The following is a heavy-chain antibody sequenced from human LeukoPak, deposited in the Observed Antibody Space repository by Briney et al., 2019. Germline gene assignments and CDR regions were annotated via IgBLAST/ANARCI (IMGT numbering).Heavy chain of an antibody. CDR3: ARDPSSCSGGSCYRYYYYGMDV. Sequence: GGSLRLSCAASGFTFSSYGMHWVRQAAGKGLEWVAVIWYDGSNKYYADSVKGRFTISRDNSKNTLYLQMDSLRAEDTAVYYCARDPSSCSGGSCYRYYYYGMDVWGQGTTVTVSS. D-gene: IGHD2-15*01. J-gene: IGHJ6*02. V-gene: IGHV3-33*01. CDR1: GFTFSSYG. CDR2: IWYDGSNK.